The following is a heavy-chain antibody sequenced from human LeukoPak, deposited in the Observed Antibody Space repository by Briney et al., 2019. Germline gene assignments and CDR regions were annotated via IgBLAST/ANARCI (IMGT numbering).Heavy chain of an antibody. Sequence: ASVKVSCKASGYTFSNYGFSWVRQAPGQGLEWMGWISPYNGYTNYAQKLQGRVTMTTDISTSTAYMELRSLRSDDTAVYYCARDSCSSTSCYASWFDPWGQGTLVTVSS. CDR2: ISPYNGYT. J-gene: IGHJ5*02. V-gene: IGHV1-18*01. CDR1: GYTFSNYG. D-gene: IGHD2-2*01. CDR3: ARDSCSSTSCYASWFDP.